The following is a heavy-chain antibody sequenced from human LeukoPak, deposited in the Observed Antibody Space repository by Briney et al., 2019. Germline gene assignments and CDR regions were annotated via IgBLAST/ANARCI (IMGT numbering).Heavy chain of an antibody. Sequence: ASVKVSCKASGGTSSSYAISWVRQAPGQGLEWMGGIIPIFGTANYAQKFQGRVTITADKSTSTAYMELSSLRSEDTAVYYCAREGYYGSYFDYWGQGTLVTVSS. J-gene: IGHJ4*02. CDR2: IIPIFGTA. D-gene: IGHD3-10*01. V-gene: IGHV1-69*06. CDR3: AREGYYGSYFDY. CDR1: GGTSSSYA.